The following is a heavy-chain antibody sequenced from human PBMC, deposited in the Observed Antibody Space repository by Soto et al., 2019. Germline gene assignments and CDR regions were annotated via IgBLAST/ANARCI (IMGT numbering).Heavy chain of an antibody. D-gene: IGHD4-17*01. J-gene: IGHJ4*02. Sequence: QVQLVESGGVLVKPGGSLRLSCAASGFTFSDYYMSLFRRAPGKGLEWLSYIDSGSRYKNYADSVKGGSTISREHAQNTLHLALHSLKVPATATYFCARGLLYGGGPPTSDYWGQGTGVTVSS. CDR2: IDSGSRYK. CDR1: GFTFSDYY. CDR3: ARGLLYGGGPPTSDY. V-gene: IGHV3-11*05.